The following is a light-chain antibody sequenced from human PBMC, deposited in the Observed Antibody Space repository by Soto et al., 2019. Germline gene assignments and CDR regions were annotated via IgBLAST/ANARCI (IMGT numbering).Light chain of an antibody. CDR2: LGS. V-gene: IGKV2-28*01. J-gene: IGKJ1*01. CDR1: QSLLHSNGNIY. CDR3: MQAVQAPRT. Sequence: DIVLTQSPLSLPVTPGEPASISCRSSQSLLHSNGNIYLDWYLQKPGQSPQLLIYLGSIRACGVPDRFSGSGSGTDFSPKITRVEAEDVGVYYFMQAVQAPRTFGLGTKVEIK.